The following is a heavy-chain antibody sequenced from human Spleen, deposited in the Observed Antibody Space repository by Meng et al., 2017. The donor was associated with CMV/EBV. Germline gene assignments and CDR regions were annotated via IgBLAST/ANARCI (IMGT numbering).Heavy chain of an antibody. J-gene: IGHJ3*02. D-gene: IGHD1-7*01. V-gene: IGHV4-61*01. CDR2: SINHSGST. CDR1: GGSVTSGSYC. Sequence: SETLSLTCTVSGGSVTSGSYCWTWIRQPPGKGLEWIGESINHSGSTNYNPSLKTRVTISVDTSKNQFSLRLSSVTAADTAVYYCARGLDWNYPDAFDIWGQGTVVTVSS. CDR3: ARGLDWNYPDAFDI.